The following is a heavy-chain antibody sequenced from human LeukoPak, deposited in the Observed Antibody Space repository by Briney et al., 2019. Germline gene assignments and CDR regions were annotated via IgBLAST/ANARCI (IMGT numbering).Heavy chain of an antibody. Sequence: PGGSLRLSCAVSGFPFSNYWMNRVRQVPGKGLEWVANIKPDGSDQYYVDSVKGRFTISRDNAKNSLSLQMNSLRVEDTAVYHCASENFGNWGQGSLVTVSS. D-gene: IGHD1-7*01. CDR1: GFPFSNYW. CDR3: ASENFGN. J-gene: IGHJ4*02. CDR2: IKPDGSDQ. V-gene: IGHV3-7*05.